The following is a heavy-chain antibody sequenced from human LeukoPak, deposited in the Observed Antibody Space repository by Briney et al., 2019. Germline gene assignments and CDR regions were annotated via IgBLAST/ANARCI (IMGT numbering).Heavy chain of an antibody. D-gene: IGHD6-19*01. V-gene: IGHV3-23*01. CDR2: ISGSGGST. CDR3: AKDHPRIAVADDAFDI. Sequence: GGSLRLSCAASGFTFSSYAMSWVRQAPGKGLEWVSAISGSGGSTYYADSVKGRFTISRDNSKNTLYLQMNSLRAEDTAVYYCAKDHPRIAVADDAFDIWGQGTTVTVSS. J-gene: IGHJ3*02. CDR1: GFTFSSYA.